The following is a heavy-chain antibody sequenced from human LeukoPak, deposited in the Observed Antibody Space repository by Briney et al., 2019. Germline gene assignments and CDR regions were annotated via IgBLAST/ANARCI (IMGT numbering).Heavy chain of an antibody. V-gene: IGHV3-74*01. Sequence: PGGSLRLSCAASGFTFSNYWMHWVRQAPGKGLVWVARIKTEESNTDYADSVKGRFTISRDNAKNTLYLQMNSLIADDAAVYYCTTIRPDYWGQGTLVTVSS. J-gene: IGHJ4*02. CDR3: TTIRPDY. D-gene: IGHD5-12*01. CDR2: IKTEESNT. CDR1: GFTFSNYW.